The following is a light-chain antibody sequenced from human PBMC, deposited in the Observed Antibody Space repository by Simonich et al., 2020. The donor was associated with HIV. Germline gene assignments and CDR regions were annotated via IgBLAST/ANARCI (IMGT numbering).Light chain of an antibody. CDR3: AAWDDSLNGPV. CDR1: NSNIGSNT. Sequence: QSVLTQPPSASETPGQRVTISCSGNNSNIGSNTINWYQQFPGTAPKLLIYNSNQRPSGVPNRFSGSKSGTSASLAISGLQSDDEADYYCAAWDDSLNGPVFGGGTKVTVL. V-gene: IGLV1-44*01. J-gene: IGLJ3*02. CDR2: NSN.